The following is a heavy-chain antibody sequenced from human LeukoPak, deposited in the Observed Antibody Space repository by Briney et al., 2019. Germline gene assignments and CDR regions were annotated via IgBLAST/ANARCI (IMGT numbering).Heavy chain of an antibody. CDR2: IKNDGSGI. CDR3: ARERGVSHPFDY. CDR1: GFTFSNAW. V-gene: IGHV3-74*01. J-gene: IGHJ4*02. D-gene: IGHD2-21*01. Sequence: GSLRLSCAASGFTFSNAWMSWVRQAPGKGLVWVARIKNDGSGIIYADSVEGRFTISRDNARNTVYLQMNSLRAEDTAVYYCARERGVSHPFDYRGQGTLVTVSS.